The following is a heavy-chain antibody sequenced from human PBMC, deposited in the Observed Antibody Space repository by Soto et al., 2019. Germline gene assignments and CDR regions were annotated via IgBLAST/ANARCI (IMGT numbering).Heavy chain of an antibody. V-gene: IGHV4-39*01. J-gene: IGHJ5*02. Sequence: ASETLSLTCAVSGGSISGSYYYWGWLRQSPGKGPEWIGSVFYTGFTSYNPSLESRVSVSVDTSKNQFSLKVSGVSAADTAVYYCARVKYYGSSGYYYDNWFDPWGQGTLVTVSS. CDR3: ARVKYYGSSGYYYDNWFDP. D-gene: IGHD3-22*01. CDR2: VFYTGFT. CDR1: GGSISGSYYY.